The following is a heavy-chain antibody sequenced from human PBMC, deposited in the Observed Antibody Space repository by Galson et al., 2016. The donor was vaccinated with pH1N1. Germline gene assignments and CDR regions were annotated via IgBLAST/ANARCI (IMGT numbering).Heavy chain of an antibody. Sequence: PRLSCAASGFTFSSYAMSWVRQAPGKGLEWVSAISGSGGSTYYADSVKGRFTISRDNSKNTLYLQMDSLRAEDTAVYYCAKDSDYDDFFNWFDPWGQGTLVTVSS. CDR2: ISGSGGST. CDR1: GFTFSSYA. D-gene: IGHD4-17*01. V-gene: IGHV3-23*01. CDR3: AKDSDYDDFFNWFDP. J-gene: IGHJ5*02.